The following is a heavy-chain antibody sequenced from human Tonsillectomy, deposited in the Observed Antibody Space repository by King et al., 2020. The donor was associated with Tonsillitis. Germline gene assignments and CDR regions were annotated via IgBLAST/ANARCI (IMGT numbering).Heavy chain of an antibody. V-gene: IGHV3-66*01. J-gene: IGHJ4*02. Sequence: DVQLVESGGGLVQPGGSLRLSCDASGFSVSAHYMSWVRQAPGKGLEWVSIIYNNGNTYYADSVKGRFTISRDNSQNTLYVQMSTLRPEDTAVYYCARSGYYDSSGYHYPYYFDYWVQGTLVTVSS. CDR3: ARSGYYDSSGYHYPYYFDY. CDR2: IYNNGNT. D-gene: IGHD3-22*01. CDR1: GFSVSAHY.